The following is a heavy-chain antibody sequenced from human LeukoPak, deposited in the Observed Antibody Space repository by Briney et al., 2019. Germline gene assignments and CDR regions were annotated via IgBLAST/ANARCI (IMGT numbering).Heavy chain of an antibody. Sequence: SAELSRKVSGGTLSIYAISCVRQAPGQGREWMRGIIPILGKANYTQKIQGTVTTTADKSASTTYMEPSSLRSEHTAVYYCARLPPTQGYSGMDVWGQGTTVTVSS. CDR1: GGTLSIYA. J-gene: IGHJ6*02. CDR2: IIPILGKA. V-gene: IGHV1-69*10. CDR3: ARLPPTQGYSGMDV.